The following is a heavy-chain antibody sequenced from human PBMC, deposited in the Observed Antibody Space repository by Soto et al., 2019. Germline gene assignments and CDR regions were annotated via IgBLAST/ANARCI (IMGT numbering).Heavy chain of an antibody. CDR1: GFRFSVSA. CDR3: TKPSDTDHNNEGGMDV. V-gene: IGHV3-73*01. Sequence: EVQLVDSGGDLVQPGGSLKLSCAASGFRFSVSAIHWVRQAPGKGLEWVGRIRSSANYHATEYGESVRGRFTISRDDSKNMVYLQMDSLKTEDTAVYFCTKPSDTDHNNEGGMDVWGQGTTVTVSS. CDR2: IRSSANYHAT. J-gene: IGHJ6*02. D-gene: IGHD1-1*01.